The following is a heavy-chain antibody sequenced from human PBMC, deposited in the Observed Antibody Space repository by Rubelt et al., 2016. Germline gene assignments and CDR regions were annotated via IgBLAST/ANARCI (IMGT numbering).Heavy chain of an antibody. V-gene: IGHV3-23*04. CDR1: GFTFRSSA. CDR2: ISNSGGET. CDR3: ASNSRGSYLYNYFDY. J-gene: IGHJ4*02. D-gene: IGHD3-16*02. Sequence: EVQLVESGGDLVQPGGSMRLSCAGSGFTFRSSAMSWVRPAPGKGLIWVSAISNSGGETRYADSVKGRVTIYRDNAKKTGYLQMNSLRAEDTAVYYCASNSRGSYLYNYFDYWGQGTLVTVSS.